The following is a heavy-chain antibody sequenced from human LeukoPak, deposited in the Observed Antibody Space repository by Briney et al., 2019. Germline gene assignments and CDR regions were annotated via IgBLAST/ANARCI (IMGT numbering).Heavy chain of an antibody. Sequence: SETLSLTCAVYGGSFSGYYWSWLRQPPGKGLEGMGEINHSGSTNSNPSLKSRVTISVDTSKNHFSLKLSAVTGADTAVYYCAREWCTIFGVVTIRSGAFDIWGQGTMVTVSS. CDR3: AREWCTIFGVVTIRSGAFDI. V-gene: IGHV4-34*01. CDR2: INHSGST. CDR1: GGSFSGYY. D-gene: IGHD3-3*01. J-gene: IGHJ3*02.